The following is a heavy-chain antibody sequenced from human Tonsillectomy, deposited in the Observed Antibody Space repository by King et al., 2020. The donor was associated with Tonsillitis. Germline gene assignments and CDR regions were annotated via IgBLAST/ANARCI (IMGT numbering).Heavy chain of an antibody. CDR1: GDSISGGNYY. CDR2: VYYTGNT. Sequence: QLQESGPGLVKPSGTLSLSCSVSGDSISGGNYYWGWIRQPPGQGLEWIGSVYYTGNTYYNPSLKSRVTISVDTSKNRFSLRISSVTAAATAVYYCARHPVWWSDRRSVWFDPWGQGTLVTVSS. J-gene: IGHJ5*02. CDR3: ARHPVWWSDRRSVWFDP. V-gene: IGHV4-39*07. D-gene: IGHD2-21*01.